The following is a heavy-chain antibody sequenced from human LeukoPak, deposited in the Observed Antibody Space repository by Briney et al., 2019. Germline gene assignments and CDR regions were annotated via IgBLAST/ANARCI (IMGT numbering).Heavy chain of an antibody. CDR3: ARATSRPYYFDY. V-gene: IGHV4-31*03. CDR1: GGSISSVNYY. D-gene: IGHD6-25*01. CDR2: IYYSGST. Sequence: SETLPLTCTVSGGSISSVNYYWSWIRQHPGKGLEWIGYIYYSGSTFYNPSLKSRVTISVDTSKNQFSLKLSSVTAADTAVYYCARATSRPYYFDYWGQGTLVTVSS. J-gene: IGHJ4*02.